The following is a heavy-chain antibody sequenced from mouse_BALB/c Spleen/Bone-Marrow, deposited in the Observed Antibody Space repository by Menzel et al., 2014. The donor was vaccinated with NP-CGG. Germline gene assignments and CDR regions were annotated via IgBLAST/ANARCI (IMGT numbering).Heavy chain of an antibody. J-gene: IGHJ4*01. V-gene: IGHV1-69*02. Sequence: QLQESGAELVRPGASVKLSCKASGYTFTNYWINWVKQRPGQGLEWIGNIYPSDSYTNYNQKLKDKATLTVDKSSSTAYMQLSSPTSEDSAVYYCTRWLPYAMDYWGQGTSVTVSS. CDR1: GYTFTNYW. D-gene: IGHD2-2*01. CDR2: IYPSDSYT. CDR3: TRWLPYAMDY.